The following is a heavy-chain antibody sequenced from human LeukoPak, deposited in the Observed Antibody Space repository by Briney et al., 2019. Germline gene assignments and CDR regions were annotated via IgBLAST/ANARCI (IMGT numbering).Heavy chain of an antibody. V-gene: IGHV3-64*01. D-gene: IGHD6-19*01. CDR1: GFTFSSYA. J-gene: IGHJ6*03. CDR2: ISSNGGST. Sequence: PGGSLRLYCAASGFTFSSYAMHWVRQAPGKGLEYVSAISSNGGSTYYANSVKGRFTISRDNSKNTLYLQMGSLRAEDMAVYYCARVGIAVAGHGYYYYYYMDVWGKGTTVTVSS. CDR3: ARVGIAVAGHGYYYYYYMDV.